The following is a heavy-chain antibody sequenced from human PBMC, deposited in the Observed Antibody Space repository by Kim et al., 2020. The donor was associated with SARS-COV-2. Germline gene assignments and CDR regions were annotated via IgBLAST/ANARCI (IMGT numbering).Heavy chain of an antibody. V-gene: IGHV3-23*01. CDR1: GFAFGGYA. CDR2: ISGSGSST. Sequence: GGSLRLSCAASGFAFGGYAMTWVRQAPGKGLEWVSAISGSGSSTYYADSVKGRFTISRDNSKNILYLQMHSLRADDTAVYYCAKGGGYSGYDHLDFWGQG. CDR3: AKGGGYSGYDHLDF. J-gene: IGHJ4*02. D-gene: IGHD5-12*01.